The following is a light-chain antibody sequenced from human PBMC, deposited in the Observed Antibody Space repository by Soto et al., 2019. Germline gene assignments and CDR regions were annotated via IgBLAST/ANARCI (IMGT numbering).Light chain of an antibody. CDR3: QQSSRLPYT. CDR1: QSVGSL. Sequence: DIQMTQSPSSLSASVGDRVTITCRASQSVGSLLNWFQQKPGKAPKLLIYAASTLQSGAPSRFRGSGAGTDFTLIISSLQPEDFATYYCQQSSRLPYTFGQGTKVEI. J-gene: IGKJ2*01. V-gene: IGKV1-39*01. CDR2: AAS.